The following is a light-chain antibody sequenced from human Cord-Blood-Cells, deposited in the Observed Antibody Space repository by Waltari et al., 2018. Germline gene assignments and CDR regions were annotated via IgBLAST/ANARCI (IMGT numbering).Light chain of an antibody. CDR1: QSISSY. V-gene: IGKV1-39*01. Sequence: DIQMTQSPSSLSASVGDRVTITCRASQSISSYLNWYQQKPGKAPKLLIYAASSLQSGAPSRFSGSGSGTDFTLTISSLQPEDFATYYCQQSYSTLNFGPGTKVDIK. CDR3: QQSYSTLN. CDR2: AAS. J-gene: IGKJ3*01.